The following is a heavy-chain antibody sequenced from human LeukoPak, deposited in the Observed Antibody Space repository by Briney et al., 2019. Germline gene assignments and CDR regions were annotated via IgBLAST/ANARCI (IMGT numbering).Heavy chain of an antibody. CDR2: ISSSSSYI. V-gene: IGHV3-21*01. D-gene: IGHD1-26*01. J-gene: IGHJ4*02. CDR3: ARDGVGDRRGELDY. Sequence: PGGSLRLSCAASGFTLSSYSMNWVRQAPGKGLGWVSSISSSSSYIYYADSVKGRFTISRDNAKNSVYLQMNSLRAEDTAVYYCARDGVGDRRGELDYWGQGTLVTVSS. CDR1: GFTLSSYS.